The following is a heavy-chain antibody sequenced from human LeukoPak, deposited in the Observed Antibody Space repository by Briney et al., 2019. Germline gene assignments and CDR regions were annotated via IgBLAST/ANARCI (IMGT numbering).Heavy chain of an antibody. CDR1: GYTFTSYG. CDR3: AREGVLRFSGGSSPDY. J-gene: IGHJ4*02. V-gene: IGHV1-18*01. D-gene: IGHD3-10*02. CDR2: ISAYNGNT. Sequence: ASVKVSCKSSGYTFTSYGISWVRQAPGQGLEWMGWISAYNGNTNYAQKLQGRVTMTTDTSTSTAYMELRSLRSDDTAVYYCAREGVLRFSGGSSPDYWGQGTLVTVSS.